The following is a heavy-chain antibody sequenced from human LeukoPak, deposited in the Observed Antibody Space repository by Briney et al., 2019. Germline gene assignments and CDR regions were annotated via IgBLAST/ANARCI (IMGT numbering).Heavy chain of an antibody. Sequence: ASVKVSCKASGYTFTGYYMHWVRQAPGQGLEWMGWINPNSGGTNYAQKFQGRVTMTRDTSISTAYMELSRLRSDDTAVYYCARAFRFLGWSTTYYYMDVWGKGTTVTVSS. V-gene: IGHV1-2*02. D-gene: IGHD3-3*01. CDR2: INPNSGGT. J-gene: IGHJ6*03. CDR1: GYTFTGYY. CDR3: ARAFRFLGWSTTYYYMDV.